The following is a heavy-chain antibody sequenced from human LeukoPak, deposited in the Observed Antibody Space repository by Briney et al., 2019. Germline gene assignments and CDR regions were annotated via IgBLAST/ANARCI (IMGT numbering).Heavy chain of an antibody. V-gene: IGHV3-21*01. Sequence: PGGSLRLSCADSGFSFSSYSMNWVRQAPGKGLDWVSSISSSSKYIYYADSVKGRFTISRDNAKNSLYLQVNSLTAEDTAVYYCARSPQGTGSPADYWGQGTLVTVSS. CDR3: ARSPQGTGSPADY. CDR2: ISSSSKYI. CDR1: GFSFSSYS. D-gene: IGHD1-1*01. J-gene: IGHJ4*02.